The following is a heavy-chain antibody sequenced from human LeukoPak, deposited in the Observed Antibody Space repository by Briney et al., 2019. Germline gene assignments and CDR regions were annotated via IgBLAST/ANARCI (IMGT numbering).Heavy chain of an antibody. D-gene: IGHD3-9*01. J-gene: IGHJ4*02. Sequence: SGPTLVKPTQTLTLTCTFSGSSLNTRDMNVAWIRQPPGKALEWLALIRWTDEKSYSPSLKNRLTITKDTSKNQVVLTMANMDPVDTATYFCARDFDWSMAYWGQGSPVTVSS. V-gene: IGHV2-5*01. CDR1: GSSLNTRDMN. CDR3: ARDFDWSMAY. CDR2: IRWTDEK.